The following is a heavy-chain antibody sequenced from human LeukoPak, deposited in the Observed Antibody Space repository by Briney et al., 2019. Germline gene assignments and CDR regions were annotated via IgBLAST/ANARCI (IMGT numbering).Heavy chain of an antibody. CDR2: INWDGGNT. D-gene: IGHD2-21*02. V-gene: IGHV3-20*04. CDR3: ARTSDGNWFDP. Sequence: GGSLRLSCAASGFTFDDYGMSWLRQGPGKGLEWVSGINWDGGNTGYADSVKGRFTIFRDNAKNSLYLEMDSLRAEDTALYYCARTSDGNWFDPWGQGTLVTVSS. J-gene: IGHJ5*02. CDR1: GFTFDDYG.